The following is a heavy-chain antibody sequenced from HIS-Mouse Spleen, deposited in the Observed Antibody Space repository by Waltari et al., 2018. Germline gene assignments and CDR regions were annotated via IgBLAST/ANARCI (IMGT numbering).Heavy chain of an antibody. CDR2: ISYDGSNK. Sequence: GFTFSSYGMHWVRQAPGKGLEWVAVISYDGSNKYYADSVKGRFTISRDNSKNTLYLQMNSLRAEDTAVYYCAKDLQAAWVGDAFDIWGQGTMVTVSS. J-gene: IGHJ3*02. V-gene: IGHV3-30*18. CDR1: GFTFSSYG. CDR3: AKDLQAAWVGDAFDI. D-gene: IGHD1-26*01.